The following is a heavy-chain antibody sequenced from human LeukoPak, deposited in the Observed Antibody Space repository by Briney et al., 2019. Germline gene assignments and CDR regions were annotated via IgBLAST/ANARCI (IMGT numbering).Heavy chain of an antibody. CDR2: INHSGST. CDR3: ARRGYGSGSSFDY. CDR1: GFTVSSNY. V-gene: IGHV4-34*01. J-gene: IGHJ4*02. D-gene: IGHD3-10*01. Sequence: GSLRLSCAASGFTVSSNYMSWVRQPPGKGLEWIGEINHSGSTNYNPSLKSRVTISVDTSKNQFSLKLSSVTAADTAVYYCARRGYGSGSSFDYWGQGTLVTVSS.